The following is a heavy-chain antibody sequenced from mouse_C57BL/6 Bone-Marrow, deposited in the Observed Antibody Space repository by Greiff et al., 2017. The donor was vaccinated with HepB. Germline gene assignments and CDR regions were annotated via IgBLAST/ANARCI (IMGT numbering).Heavy chain of an antibody. Sequence: QVQLQQPGAELVMPGASVKLSCKASGYTFTSYWMHWVKQSPGQGLEWIGEIDPSDSYTNYNQKFKGKSTLTVDKSSSTAYMQLSSLTSEDSAVYYCARSYDYDFDYWGQGTTLTVSS. J-gene: IGHJ2*01. V-gene: IGHV1-69*01. CDR1: GYTFTSYW. D-gene: IGHD2-4*01. CDR3: ARSYDYDFDY. CDR2: IDPSDSYT.